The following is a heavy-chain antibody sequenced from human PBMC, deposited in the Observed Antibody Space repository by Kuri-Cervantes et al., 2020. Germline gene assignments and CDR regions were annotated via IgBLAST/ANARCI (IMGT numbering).Heavy chain of an antibody. CDR2: IYPGDSDT. Sequence: GESLKISCKGSGYSFTSYWIGWVRQMPGKGLEWMGIIYPGDSDTRYSPSFQGQVTISADKSISTAYLQWSSLKASDTAIYYCARLSPYYGSGTYAVYAFDIWGQGTMVTVSS. J-gene: IGHJ3*02. V-gene: IGHV5-51*01. CDR3: ARLSPYYGSGTYAVYAFDI. D-gene: IGHD3-10*01. CDR1: GYSFTSYW.